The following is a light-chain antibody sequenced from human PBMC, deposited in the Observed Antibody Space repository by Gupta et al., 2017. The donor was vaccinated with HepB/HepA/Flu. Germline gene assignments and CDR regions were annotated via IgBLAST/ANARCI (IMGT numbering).Light chain of an antibody. J-gene: IGLJ3*02. Sequence: QSVLTQPPSASETPGQRVPIPCSGSNFNIGSNLVYWYQQLPGTAPRLLIYRDNQRPSGVPDRFSGSKSGTSASLAISGLRSEDEADYYCISWDDSLSGLGFGGGTKLTVL. CDR2: RDN. CDR3: ISWDDSLSGLG. V-gene: IGLV1-47*01. CDR1: NFNIGSNL.